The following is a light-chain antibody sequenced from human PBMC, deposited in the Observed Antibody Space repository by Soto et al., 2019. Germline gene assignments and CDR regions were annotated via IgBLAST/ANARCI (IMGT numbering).Light chain of an antibody. Sequence: ESVLTQSPGTLSMSPGERATLSCRASQSVSSSYSAWYQQKPGQAPRLLIYGASRRATGIPDRFSGSGSGTDFTLTISRLEPEDVATYYCQKYNSAPLTFGGGTKVEIK. J-gene: IGKJ4*01. V-gene: IGKV3-20*01. CDR1: QSVSSSY. CDR2: GAS. CDR3: QKYNSAPLT.